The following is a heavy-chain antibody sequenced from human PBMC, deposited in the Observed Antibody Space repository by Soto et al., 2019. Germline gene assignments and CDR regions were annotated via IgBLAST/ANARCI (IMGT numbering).Heavy chain of an antibody. V-gene: IGHV3-74*01. Sequence: EVQLVESGGGLVQPGGSLRLSCTVSGFTFSSYWMHWVRQVPGEGLVWVSRINSAGTTTAYADSVKGRFTISRDNAKSTLYLQISSLRAEDTALYYWVREVGAAGDYWGQGTLVTVSS. CDR1: GFTFSSYW. CDR3: VREVGAAGDY. D-gene: IGHD6-13*01. CDR2: INSAGTTT. J-gene: IGHJ4*02.